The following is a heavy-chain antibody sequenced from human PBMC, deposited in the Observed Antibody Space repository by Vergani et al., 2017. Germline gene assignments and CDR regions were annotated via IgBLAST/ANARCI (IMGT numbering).Heavy chain of an antibody. V-gene: IGHV3-21*01. CDR2: ISSSSSYI. CDR1: GFTFSSYS. J-gene: IGHJ2*01. D-gene: IGHD1-7*01. CDR3: ARENNWNYVWYFDL. Sequence: EVQLVESGGGLVKPGGSLRLSCAASGFTFSSYSMNWVRQAPGKGLEWVSSISSSSSYIYYADSVKGRFTISRDNAKNSLYLQMNSLRAEDTAVYYCARENNWNYVWYFDLWGRGTLVTVSS.